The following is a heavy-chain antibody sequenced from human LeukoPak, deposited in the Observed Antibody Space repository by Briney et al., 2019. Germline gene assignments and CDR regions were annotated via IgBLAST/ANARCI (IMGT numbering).Heavy chain of an antibody. CDR2: IKSKANNYAT. CDR3: TRRGDGDYGDY. J-gene: IGHJ4*02. V-gene: IGHV3-73*01. D-gene: IGHD4-17*01. CDR1: GFTFSGSA. Sequence: PGGSLRLSCAASGFTFSGSAMHWVRQASGKGLEWVGRIKSKANNYATAYAASVKGRFTISRDDSENTAFLQMNSLKTEDTAVYYCTRRGDGDYGDYWGQGTLVTVSS.